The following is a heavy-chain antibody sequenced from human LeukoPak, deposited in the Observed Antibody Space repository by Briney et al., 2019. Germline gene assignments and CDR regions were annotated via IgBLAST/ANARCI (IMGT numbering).Heavy chain of an antibody. CDR1: GASISSYY. CDR2: IYYNGRT. Sequence: SETLSLTCTVSGASISSYYWSWIRQPPGKGLEWIGYIYYNGRTKYNPSLKSRVTISVDTSKNQFSLKMSSVTAADTAVYYCARDHVLLWFGELSDYGMDVWGQGTTVTVSS. J-gene: IGHJ6*02. D-gene: IGHD3-10*01. V-gene: IGHV4-59*01. CDR3: ARDHVLLWFGELSDYGMDV.